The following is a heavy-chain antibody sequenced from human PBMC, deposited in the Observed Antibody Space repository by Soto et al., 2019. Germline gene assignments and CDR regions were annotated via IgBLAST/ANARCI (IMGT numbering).Heavy chain of an antibody. CDR1: GGNFNNYA. D-gene: IGHD2-21*01. CDR3: AREPRDRAAFSL. V-gene: IGHV1-69*06. CDR2: IIPIIDTT. Sequence: QVQLVQSGAEVKKPGSSVKVSCKASGGNFNNYAISWVRQAPAQGLQWMGGIIPIIDTTPYAQKLQGRVTISADRGRTTVYMELTGLTSDDSATYFCAREPRDRAAFSLWGQGTVVTVSS. J-gene: IGHJ3*01.